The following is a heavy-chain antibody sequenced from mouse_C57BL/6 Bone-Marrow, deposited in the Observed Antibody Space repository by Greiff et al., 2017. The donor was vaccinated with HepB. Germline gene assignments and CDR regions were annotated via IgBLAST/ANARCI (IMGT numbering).Heavy chain of an antibody. CDR3: ARGGRRGAWFAY. J-gene: IGHJ3*01. CDR1: GYTFTGYW. Sequence: QVQLQQSGAELMKPGASVKLSCKATGYTFTGYWIEWVKQRPGHGLEWIGEILPGSGSTKYNEKFKGKVTFTAVTSSNTAYIQLSSLTTEDSAIYAGARGGRRGAWFAYWGQGTLVTVSA. CDR2: ILPGSGST. V-gene: IGHV1-9*01. D-gene: IGHD1-2*01.